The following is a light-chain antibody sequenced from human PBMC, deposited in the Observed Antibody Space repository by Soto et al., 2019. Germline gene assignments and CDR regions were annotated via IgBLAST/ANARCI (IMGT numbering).Light chain of an antibody. V-gene: IGLV2-11*01. J-gene: IGLJ1*01. CDR2: DVS. CDR3: CAYADTLYV. Sequence: QSALTQPRSVSGSPGQSVTISCTGTSSDVGSYKDVSWYQHHPGKVPKLMIYDVSERPSGVPDRFSGSKSGNTVSLTISGLQAEDEANYYCCAYADTLYVFGTGTKVTVL. CDR1: SSDVGSYKD.